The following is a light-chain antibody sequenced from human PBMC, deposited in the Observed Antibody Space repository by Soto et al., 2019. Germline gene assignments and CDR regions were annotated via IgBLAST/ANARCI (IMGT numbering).Light chain of an antibody. V-gene: IGKV1-39*01. CDR2: ATS. CDR3: QQSYSTPPT. CDR1: QSISSY. Sequence: DIPLTQSPSSLSASVGDRVTITCRASQSISSYLNWYQQKPGKAPNLLIYATSSLQSGVPSRFSGGGSGTDFTLTISSLQPEDFATYYCQQSYSTPPTFGQGTKVEI. J-gene: IGKJ1*01.